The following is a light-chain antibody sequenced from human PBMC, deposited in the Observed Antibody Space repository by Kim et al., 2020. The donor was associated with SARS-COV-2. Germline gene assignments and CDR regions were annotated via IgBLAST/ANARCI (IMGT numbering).Light chain of an antibody. CDR3: QVWDSSSPNWV. V-gene: IGLV3-21*04. J-gene: IGLJ3*02. Sequence: SYELTQPPSVSVAPGKTARITCGGNNIGSKSVHWYQQKPGQAPVLVIYYDSDRPSGIPERFSGSNSGNTATLTISRVEAGDEADYYCQVWDSSSPNWVFG. CDR2: YDS. CDR1: NIGSKS.